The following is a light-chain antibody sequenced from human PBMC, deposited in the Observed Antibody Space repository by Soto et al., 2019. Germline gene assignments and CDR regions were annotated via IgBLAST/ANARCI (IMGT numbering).Light chain of an antibody. Sequence: QSALAQPASVSGSPGQSITISCTGTSNDVGGYNYVSWYQQHPGRAPKLMIYEVSHRPSGFSDRFSGSKSGNTASLTISGLQAEDEAHYYCSSYTGTDTVVFGGGTKLTVL. CDR1: SNDVGGYNY. V-gene: IGLV2-14*01. J-gene: IGLJ3*02. CDR3: SSYTGTDTVV. CDR2: EVS.